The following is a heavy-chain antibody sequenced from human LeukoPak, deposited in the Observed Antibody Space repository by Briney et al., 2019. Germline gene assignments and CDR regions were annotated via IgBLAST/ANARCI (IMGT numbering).Heavy chain of an antibody. Sequence: ASVKVSCKASGYTFTGYYMHWVRQDPGQGLEWMGRINPNSGGTNYAQKFQGRVTMTRDTSISTAYMELSRLRSDDTAVYYCARMVGYCSSTSCLVEDYWGQGTLVTVSS. V-gene: IGHV1-2*06. CDR1: GYTFTGYY. CDR2: INPNSGGT. CDR3: ARMVGYCSSTSCLVEDY. J-gene: IGHJ4*02. D-gene: IGHD2-2*01.